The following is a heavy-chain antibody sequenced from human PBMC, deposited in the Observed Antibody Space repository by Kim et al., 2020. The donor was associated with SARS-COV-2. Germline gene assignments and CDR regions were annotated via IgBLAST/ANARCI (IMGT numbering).Heavy chain of an antibody. Sequence: RFTISRDNAKNSLYLQMNSLSAEDTAVYYCAGDVFGDYILSNYYYYGMDVWGQGTTVTVSS. D-gene: IGHD4-17*01. V-gene: IGHV3-48*03. J-gene: IGHJ6*02. CDR3: AGDVFGDYILSNYYYYGMDV.